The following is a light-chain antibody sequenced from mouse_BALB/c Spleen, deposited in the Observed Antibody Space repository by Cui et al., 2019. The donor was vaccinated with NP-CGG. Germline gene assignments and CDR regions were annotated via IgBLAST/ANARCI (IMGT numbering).Light chain of an antibody. J-gene: IGLJ1*01. V-gene: IGLV1*01. CDR1: TGAVTTCNY. CDR2: GTN. Sequence: QAFVTQESAPTTSPGETVTLTCRSSTGAVTTCNYANWVQEKPDHLFTGLIGGTNNRAPGVPARFSGSLIGDKAALTIRGAQTEDEAIYFCALWYSNHWVFGGGTKLTVL. CDR3: ALWYSNHWV.